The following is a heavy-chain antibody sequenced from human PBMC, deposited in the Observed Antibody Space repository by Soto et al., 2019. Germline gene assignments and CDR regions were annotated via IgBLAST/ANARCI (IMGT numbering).Heavy chain of an antibody. Sequence: QLQLQESGPGLVKPSETLSLTCTVSGGSISSSSYYWGWIRQPPGKGLEWIGSIYYSGSTYYNPSLKSRVTISVDTSKNQFSLKLSSVTAADTAVYYCARNYGSGSSTDWFDYWGQGTLVTVSS. CDR2: IYYSGST. V-gene: IGHV4-39*01. D-gene: IGHD3-10*01. CDR1: GGSISSSSYY. J-gene: IGHJ4*02. CDR3: ARNYGSGSSTDWFDY.